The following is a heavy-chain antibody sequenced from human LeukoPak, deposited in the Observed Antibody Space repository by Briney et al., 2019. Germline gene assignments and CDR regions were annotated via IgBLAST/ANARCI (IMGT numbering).Heavy chain of an antibody. Sequence: GGPLRLSCAASGFTFSNYAMSWVRQAPGKGLEWVSALTGGGVSTYYADSVKGRFTISRDNSKNTLYLQMNSLRAEDTALYYCARQSSPDYWGQGTLVTVSS. CDR1: GFTFSNYA. V-gene: IGHV3-23*01. CDR3: ARQSSPDY. D-gene: IGHD6-19*01. CDR2: LTGGGVST. J-gene: IGHJ4*02.